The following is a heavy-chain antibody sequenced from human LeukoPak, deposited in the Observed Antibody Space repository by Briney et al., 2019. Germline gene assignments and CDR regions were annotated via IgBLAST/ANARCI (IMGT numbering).Heavy chain of an antibody. CDR2: INPNTGGT. CDR3: ATTPAE. J-gene: IGHJ4*02. V-gene: IGHV1-2*02. D-gene: IGHD2-2*01. Sequence: ASVKLSCKAAGYTFTTYGISWVRQAPGQGLEWMGWINPNTGGTNYAQKFQGRVTMTRDTSISTAYMDLSRLRSDDAAVYYCATTPAEWGQGTLVTVPS. CDR1: GYTFTTYG.